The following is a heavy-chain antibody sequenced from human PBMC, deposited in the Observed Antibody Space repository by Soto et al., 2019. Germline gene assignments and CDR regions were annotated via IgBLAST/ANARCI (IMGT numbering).Heavy chain of an antibody. CDR3: ARGPLE. CDR2: IDPDSGDT. Sequence: GASVKVSCKASGYTFTGYYLHWVRQAPGQGPEWVGEIDPDSGDTDQSQKFQGRVTLTRDTAIDTAYMELTRLTLDDTAIYYCARGPLEWGQGTLVTVSS. V-gene: IGHV1-2*02. J-gene: IGHJ4*02. CDR1: GYTFTGYY.